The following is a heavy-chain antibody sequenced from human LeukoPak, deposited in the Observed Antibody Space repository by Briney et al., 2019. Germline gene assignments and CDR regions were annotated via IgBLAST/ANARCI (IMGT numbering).Heavy chain of an antibody. CDR3: ARDSNWNYAGLIDY. Sequence: GGSLRLSCATSGFIFSGHVMNWVRQAPGKGPAWVSSITGSGDNTYYADSVKGRFTISRDNSKSTLYLQMNSLRAEDTAVYYCARDSNWNYAGLIDYWGQGTLVTVSS. CDR1: GFIFSGHV. D-gene: IGHD1-7*01. CDR2: ITGSGDNT. V-gene: IGHV3-23*01. J-gene: IGHJ4*02.